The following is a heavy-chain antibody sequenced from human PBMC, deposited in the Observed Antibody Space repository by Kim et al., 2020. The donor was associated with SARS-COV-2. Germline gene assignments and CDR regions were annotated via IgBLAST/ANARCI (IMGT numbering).Heavy chain of an antibody. CDR1: RFTFSDYD. Sequence: GGSLRLSCAASRFTFSDYDMHWVRQPPGKGLEWVAVISFDGSKRHYADHVKGRFTVSRDNFEDTLFLQMNSLRPEDMAIYYCAKVAFNWNREDGLDMWGPGTLVIVSS. J-gene: IGHJ3*02. V-gene: IGHV3-30*18. CDR3: AKVAFNWNREDGLDM. D-gene: IGHD1-20*01. CDR2: ISFDGSKR.